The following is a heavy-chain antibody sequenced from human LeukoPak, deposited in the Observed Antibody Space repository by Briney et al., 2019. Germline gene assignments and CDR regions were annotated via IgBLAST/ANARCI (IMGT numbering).Heavy chain of an antibody. CDR2: IANDGSNK. J-gene: IGHJ4*02. V-gene: IGHV3-30*18. CDR3: AKDLGDN. Sequence: GGSLKLSCAASGFTFSNYVMQWVRQAPGKGLEWVALIANDGSNKYYADSVKGRFTISRENSKNTVYLQMNSLRAEDTAVYYCAKDLGDNWGQGTLVTVSS. CDR1: GFTFSNYV. D-gene: IGHD3-9*01.